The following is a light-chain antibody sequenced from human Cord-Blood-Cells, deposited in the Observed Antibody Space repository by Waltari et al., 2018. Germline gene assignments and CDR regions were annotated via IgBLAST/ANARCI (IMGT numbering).Light chain of an antibody. V-gene: IGLV2-8*01. J-gene: IGLJ2*01. CDR3: SSYAGSNNFVV. CDR2: EVS. CDR1: SSDVCGYNY. Sequence: QSALTQPPSASGSPGQSVPIPCTGTSSDVCGYNYVSCYQQHPGKAPTLMIYEVSTRPSGVPDRFSGSKSGNTASLTVSGLQAEDEADYYCSSYAGSNNFVVFGGGTKLTVL.